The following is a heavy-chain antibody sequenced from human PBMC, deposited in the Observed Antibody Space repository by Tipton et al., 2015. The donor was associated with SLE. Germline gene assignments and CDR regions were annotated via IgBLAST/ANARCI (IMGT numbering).Heavy chain of an antibody. J-gene: IGHJ3*01. CDR1: GASISSHY. D-gene: IGHD2-15*01. CDR3: ARSRVGNKRDAFDL. V-gene: IGHV4-59*08. Sequence: QLVQSGPEVKPSETLSLTCTVSGASISSHYWSWIRQSPGRGLEWIGDFYYNGRTTFNPSLKSPVTISTGPSKTHLSLTLSFVTAADTAVYYCARSRVGNKRDAFDLWGQGTMVTVSS. CDR2: FYYNGRT.